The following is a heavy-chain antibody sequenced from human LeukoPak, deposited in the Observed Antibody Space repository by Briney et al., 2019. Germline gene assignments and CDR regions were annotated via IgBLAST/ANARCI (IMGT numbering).Heavy chain of an antibody. Sequence: GGSLRLSCAASGFIFTSYGMHWVRQAPGKGLEWVAFIRYDGSIKFYADSVKGRFTISRDNSRNTLYLQMNSLRAEDTAVYYCATNPTVTTPGWGQGTLVTVSS. CDR3: ATNPTVTTPG. V-gene: IGHV3-30*02. D-gene: IGHD4-17*01. J-gene: IGHJ4*02. CDR1: GFIFTSYG. CDR2: IRYDGSIK.